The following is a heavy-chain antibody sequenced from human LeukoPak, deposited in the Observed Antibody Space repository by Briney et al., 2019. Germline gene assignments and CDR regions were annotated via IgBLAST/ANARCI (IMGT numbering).Heavy chain of an antibody. J-gene: IGHJ4*02. Sequence: PGGSLRLSCAASGFPFSTYAMNGVRQAPGRGREWVLVITGNAGRIAYADSVKGRFTISRDNYKNTLYLQMNSLSAEDTARYYCAKDRIPDGYYSIDYWGQGTPVTVSS. D-gene: IGHD3-3*01. CDR3: AKDRIPDGYYSIDY. CDR2: ITGNAGRI. CDR1: GFPFSTYA. V-gene: IGHV3-23*01.